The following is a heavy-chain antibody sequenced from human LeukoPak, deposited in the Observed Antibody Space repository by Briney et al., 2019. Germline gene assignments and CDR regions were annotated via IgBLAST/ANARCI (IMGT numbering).Heavy chain of an antibody. V-gene: IGHV3-7*01. D-gene: IGHD6-19*01. J-gene: IGHJ4*02. Sequence: GGSLRLSCAASGFTFSGYWMTWVRQAPGKGLEWVANIKEDGSEKNYVDSVKGRFTISRDNAKNSIYLQMNSLRVEDTAVYFCARGSGWLYYFDYWGQGTLVTVSS. CDR2: IKEDGSEK. CDR3: ARGSGWLYYFDY. CDR1: GFTFSGYW.